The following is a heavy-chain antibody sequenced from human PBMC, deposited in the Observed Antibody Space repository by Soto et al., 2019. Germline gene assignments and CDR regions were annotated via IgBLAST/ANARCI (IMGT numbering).Heavy chain of an antibody. Sequence: ASETLSLTCAVYGGSFSGYYWSWIRQPPGKGLEWIGEINHSGSTNYNPSLKSRVTISVDTSKNQFSLKLSSVTAADTAVYYCARDRRGTGTTWGQGTLVTVSS. D-gene: IGHD1-1*01. CDR1: GGSFSGYY. J-gene: IGHJ5*02. CDR3: ARDRRGTGTT. V-gene: IGHV4-34*01. CDR2: INHSGST.